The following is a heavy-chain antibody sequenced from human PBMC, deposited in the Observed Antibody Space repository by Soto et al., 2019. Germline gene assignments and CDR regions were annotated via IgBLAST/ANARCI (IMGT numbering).Heavy chain of an antibody. Sequence: EVQLVESGGGLVQPGGSLRLSCAASGLTFSVHWMSWVRQAPGKGLEWVARIKEDGSEKQYVDSVKGRFTISRDNAESSLYLQMNYVRDEDTAVYYCMTEFQAFWGQGTLVTVSS. CDR1: GLTFSVHW. V-gene: IGHV3-7*01. J-gene: IGHJ4*02. CDR2: IKEDGSEK. CDR3: MTEFQAF.